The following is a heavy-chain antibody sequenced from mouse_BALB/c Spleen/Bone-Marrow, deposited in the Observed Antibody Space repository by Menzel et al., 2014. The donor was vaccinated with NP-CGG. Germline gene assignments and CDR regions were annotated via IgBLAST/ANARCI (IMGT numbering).Heavy chain of an antibody. V-gene: IGHV5-12*02. J-gene: IGHJ4*01. CDR2: ISNGGGST. CDR3: ARHLYGNYGAMDY. CDR1: GFTFSDYY. Sequence: EVQGVESGGGLVQPGGSLILSCATSGFTFSDYYMYWVRQTPEKRLEWVAYISNGGGSTYYPDTVKGRFTTSRDNAKHTLCLQMRRLKSEDTAMYYCARHLYGNYGAMDYWGQGPSVTGSS. D-gene: IGHD2-1*01.